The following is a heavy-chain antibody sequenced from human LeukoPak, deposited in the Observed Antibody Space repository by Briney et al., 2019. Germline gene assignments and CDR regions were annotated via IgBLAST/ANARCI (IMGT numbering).Heavy chain of an antibody. V-gene: IGHV5-51*01. J-gene: IGHJ4*02. Sequence: GESLKISCKGSGYRSINYWIAWVRQLPGEGLEWMGTICPGDPATRFSPSFHVQVTFSADKSISTAYLQRYSLKASDTAMYYCASSRYYYDGSGHLFHYWGQGTLVTVSS. CDR1: GYRSINYW. CDR3: ASSRYYYDGSGHLFHY. D-gene: IGHD3-22*01. CDR2: ICPGDPAT.